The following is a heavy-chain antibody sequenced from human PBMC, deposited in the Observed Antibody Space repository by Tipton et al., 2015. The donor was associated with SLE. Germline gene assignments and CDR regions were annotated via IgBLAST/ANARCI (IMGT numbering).Heavy chain of an antibody. J-gene: IGHJ6*02. D-gene: IGHD3-9*01. CDR3: ARTGNDILTEYYIIGDYYYGIDV. CDR1: GYTFTRYG. V-gene: IGHV1-18*04. CDR2: ISAYNGKT. Sequence: QSGPEVKKPGASVKVSCKASGYTFTRYGISWVRQAPGQGLEWMGWISAYNGKTKYAQKLQGRVTMTTDTSTSTAYMELRSLRSDDSAVYYCARTGNDILTEYYIIGDYYYGIDVWGQGTTVTVSS.